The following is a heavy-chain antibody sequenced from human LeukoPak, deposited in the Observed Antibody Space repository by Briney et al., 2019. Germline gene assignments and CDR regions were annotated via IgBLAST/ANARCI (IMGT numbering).Heavy chain of an antibody. D-gene: IGHD6-13*01. CDR2: INPNSGGT. CDR3: ARGVAATGGKWFDP. CDR1: GYTFTDYY. J-gene: IGHJ5*02. V-gene: IGHV1-2*02. Sequence: GASVTVSCTASGYTFTDYYIHWVRQAPGQGLEWMGWINPNSGGTSYAQKFQGRVTMTGDTSIGTAYMDLSRLRSDDTAVYYCARGVAATGGKWFDPWGQGILVTVSS.